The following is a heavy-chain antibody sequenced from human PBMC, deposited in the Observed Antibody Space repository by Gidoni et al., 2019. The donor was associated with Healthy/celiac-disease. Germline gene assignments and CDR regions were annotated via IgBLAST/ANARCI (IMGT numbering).Heavy chain of an antibody. J-gene: IGHJ6*04. D-gene: IGHD6-13*01. CDR2: IWYDGSNK. CDR3: AREGIKIAAADV. CDR1: GFTFRRYG. Sequence: QVQLVESGGGVVQPGRSLRLPCAASGFTFRRYGMHWVRQAPGKGLEWVAVIWYDGSNKYYADSVKGRFTISRDNSKNTLYLQMNSLRAEDTAVYYCAREGIKIAAADVWGKGTTVTVSS. V-gene: IGHV3-33*01.